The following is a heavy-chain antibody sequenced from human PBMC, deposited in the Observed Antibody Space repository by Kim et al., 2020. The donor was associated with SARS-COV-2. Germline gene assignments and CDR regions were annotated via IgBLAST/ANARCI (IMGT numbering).Heavy chain of an antibody. D-gene: IGHD2-21*02. Sequence: SVKVSCKASGGTFSSYAISWVRQAPGQGLEWMGGIIPIFGTANYAQKFQGRVTITADESTSTAYMELSSLRSEDTAVYYCARPVVVTAGYYGMDVWGQGTTVTVSS. CDR2: IIPIFGTA. CDR3: ARPVVVTAGYYGMDV. V-gene: IGHV1-69*13. CDR1: GGTFSSYA. J-gene: IGHJ6*02.